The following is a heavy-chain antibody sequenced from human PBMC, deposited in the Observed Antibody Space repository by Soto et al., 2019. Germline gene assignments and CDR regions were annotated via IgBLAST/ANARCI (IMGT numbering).Heavy chain of an antibody. Sequence: QVQLQESGPGLVKPSQTLSLTCTVSGGSINSGGYCWSWIRQHPGKGLDWIGCISYGGSSSYNPSLKSRVTIPVDTSKNQFSLKLTSVTAADTAVYYCSRGILVWGQGALITVSS. CDR1: GGSINSGGYC. CDR3: SRGILV. J-gene: IGHJ4*02. V-gene: IGHV4-31*03. D-gene: IGHD5-18*01. CDR2: ISYGGSS.